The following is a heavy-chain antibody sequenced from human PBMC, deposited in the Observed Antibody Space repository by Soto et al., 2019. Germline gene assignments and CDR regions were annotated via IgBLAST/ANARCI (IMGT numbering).Heavy chain of an antibody. J-gene: IGHJ6*03. CDR2: IYYSGST. D-gene: IGHD6-19*01. CDR1: GGSISSYY. V-gene: IGHV4-59*08. CDR3: ARHGGIAVAAENTYYYYYMDV. Sequence: SETLSLTCTVSGGSISSYYWSWIRQPPGKGLEWIGYIYYSGSTNYNPSLKSRVTISVDTSKNQFSLKLSSVTAADTAVYYCARHGGIAVAAENTYYYYYMDVWGKGTTVTVSS.